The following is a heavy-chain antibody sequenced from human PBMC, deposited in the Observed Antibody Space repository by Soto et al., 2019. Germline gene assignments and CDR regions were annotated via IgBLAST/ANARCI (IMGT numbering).Heavy chain of an antibody. CDR3: AKGSPSPSYFQH. CDR1: GGSFSGYY. V-gene: IGHV4-34*01. CDR2: INHSGST. Sequence: SETLSLTCAVYGGSFSGYYWSWIRQPPGKGLEWIGEINHSGSTNYNPSLKSRVTISVDTSKNTLYLQMNSLRAEDTAVYYCAKGSPSPSYFQHWGQGTLVTVSS. J-gene: IGHJ1*01.